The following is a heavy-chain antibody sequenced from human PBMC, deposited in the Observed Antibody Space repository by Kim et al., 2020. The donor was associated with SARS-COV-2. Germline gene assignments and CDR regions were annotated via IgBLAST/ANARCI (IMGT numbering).Heavy chain of an antibody. CDR3: AREEGIP. CDR2: IYYSGST. J-gene: IGHJ4*02. Sequence: SETLSLTCTVSGGSISSYYWSWIRQPPGKGLEWIGYIYYSGSTNYNPSLKSRVTISVDTSKNQFTLKLSSVTAADTAVYYCAREEGIPWGQGTLVTVSS. D-gene: IGHD2-21*01. CDR1: GGSISSYY. V-gene: IGHV4-59*01.